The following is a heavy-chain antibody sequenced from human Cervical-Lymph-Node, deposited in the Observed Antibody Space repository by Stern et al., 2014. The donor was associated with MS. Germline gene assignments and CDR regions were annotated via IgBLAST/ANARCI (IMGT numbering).Heavy chain of an antibody. CDR3: AKGSYDSSGYSHFEY. CDR2: ISYDGSNK. V-gene: IGHV3-30*18. D-gene: IGHD3-22*01. Sequence: VQLVESGGGVVQPGRSLRLSCAASGYGMHWVRQAPGKGLEWVAVISYDGSNKYYADSVKGRFTISRDNSKNTLYLQMNSLRAEDTAVYYCAKGSYDSSGYSHFEYWGQGTLVTVSS. CDR1: GYG. J-gene: IGHJ4*02.